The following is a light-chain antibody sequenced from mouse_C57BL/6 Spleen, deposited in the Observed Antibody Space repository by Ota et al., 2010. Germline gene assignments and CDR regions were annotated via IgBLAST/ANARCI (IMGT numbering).Light chain of an antibody. CDR2: KAS. J-gene: IGKJ2*01. CDR1: RTLNVW. Sequence: LSVXLRRXILLTCPLPVRTLNVWLSWYQQKPGNIPKLLIYKASNLHTGVPSRFSGSGSGTGFTLTISSLQPEDIATYYCQQGQSYPYTFGGGTKLEIK. V-gene: IGKV15-103*01. CDR3: QQGQSYPYT.